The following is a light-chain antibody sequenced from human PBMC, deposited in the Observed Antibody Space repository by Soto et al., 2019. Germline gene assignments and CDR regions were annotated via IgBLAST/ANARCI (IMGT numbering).Light chain of an antibody. CDR3: QQHKKWPTIN. CDR2: GAS. J-gene: IGKJ5*01. Sequence: EIVMTQSPATLSVSPGERATLSCRASQSVRSNLAWYQQKPCQAPRLLIYGASTRATGIPARFSGSGSGTEFTLTISSLQSEDFAVYYGQQHKKWPTINFGQGTRLEIK. V-gene: IGKV3-15*01. CDR1: QSVRSN.